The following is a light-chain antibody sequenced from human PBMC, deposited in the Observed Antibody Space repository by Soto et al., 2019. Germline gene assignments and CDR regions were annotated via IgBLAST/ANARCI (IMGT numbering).Light chain of an antibody. CDR2: RAS. J-gene: IGKJ2*01. V-gene: IGKV3-15*01. CDR3: QQYNTYS. Sequence: EVVMTQSPGAVSVSPGERATLSCRASQSVTSNVAWYQQKPGQAPRLLIYRASARATGVPARFSGSGSGTEFTLTISSLQSEDFGIYYCQQYNTYSFGQGTKLEIK. CDR1: QSVTSN.